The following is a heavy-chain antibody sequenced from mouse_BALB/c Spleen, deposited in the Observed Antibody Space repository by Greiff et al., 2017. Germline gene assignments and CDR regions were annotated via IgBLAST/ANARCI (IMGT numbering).Heavy chain of an antibody. Sequence: VMLVESGGGLVQPGGSRKLSCAASGFTFSSFGMHWVRQAPEKGLEWVAYISSGSSTIYYADTVKGRFTISRDNPKNTLFLQMTSLRSEDTAMYYCARDYGSSYWYFDVWGAGTTVTVSS. D-gene: IGHD1-1*01. J-gene: IGHJ1*01. CDR3: ARDYGSSYWYFDV. V-gene: IGHV5-17*02. CDR1: GFTFSSFG. CDR2: ISSGSSTI.